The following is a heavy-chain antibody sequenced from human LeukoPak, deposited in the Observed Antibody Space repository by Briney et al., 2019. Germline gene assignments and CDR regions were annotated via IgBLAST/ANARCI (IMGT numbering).Heavy chain of an antibody. CDR3: ARAAGVGSYSDIDY. J-gene: IGHJ4*02. D-gene: IGHD4-17*01. Sequence: GGSLRLSCAASGFTFSGYRMHWVRQPPGKGLEWVSHINTDVTITNYADSVRGRFTISRDDAKNTLYLQMNSLRAEDTAVYYCARAAGVGSYSDIDYWGQGPLVTVSS. V-gene: IGHV3-74*01. CDR2: INTDVTIT. CDR1: GFTFSGYR.